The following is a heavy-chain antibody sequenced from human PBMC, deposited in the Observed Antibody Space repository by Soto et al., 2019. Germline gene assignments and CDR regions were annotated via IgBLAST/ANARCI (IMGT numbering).Heavy chain of an antibody. Sequence: QITLKESGPTLVKPTQTLTLTCTFSGFSLSTSGVGVGWIRQPPGKALEWLALIYWDDDKRYSPSLKSRLTITKDTSKNQVVLTLTNMDPVDTATYYCAHRTTGTTFFDYWGQGTLVTVSS. CDR1: GFSLSTSGVG. CDR2: IYWDDDK. V-gene: IGHV2-5*02. CDR3: AHRTTGTTFFDY. J-gene: IGHJ4*02. D-gene: IGHD1-1*01.